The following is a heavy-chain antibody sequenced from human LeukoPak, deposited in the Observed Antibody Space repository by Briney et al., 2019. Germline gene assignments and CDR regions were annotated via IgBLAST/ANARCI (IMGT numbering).Heavy chain of an antibody. CDR1: GGSFSGYY. CDR2: IRSKAYGATT. CDR3: TRTVVRGYSPRPPDY. Sequence: LSLTCAVYGGSFSGYYWSWIRQPPGKGLEWVGFIRSKAYGATTEYAASVKGRFTISRDDSKSIAYLQMNSLKTEDTALYYCTRTVVRGYSPRPPDYWGQGTLVTVSS. V-gene: IGHV3-49*03. J-gene: IGHJ4*02. D-gene: IGHD3-22*01.